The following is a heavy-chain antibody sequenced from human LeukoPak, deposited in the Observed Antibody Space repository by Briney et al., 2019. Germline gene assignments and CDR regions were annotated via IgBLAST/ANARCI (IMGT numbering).Heavy chain of an antibody. CDR1: GDSVSTNGGG. CDR3: AFGWLRGFFDP. D-gene: IGHD5-24*01. Sequence: SQTLSLTCAISGDSVSTNGGGWNWIRQSPSRGLEWLGRTYYQSKWYHDYAVSVKSRITIIPDTSKNQFSLQLNSVTPEDTAVYYCAFGWLRGFFDPWGQGTLVTVSS. J-gene: IGHJ5*02. CDR2: TYYQSKWYH. V-gene: IGHV6-1*01.